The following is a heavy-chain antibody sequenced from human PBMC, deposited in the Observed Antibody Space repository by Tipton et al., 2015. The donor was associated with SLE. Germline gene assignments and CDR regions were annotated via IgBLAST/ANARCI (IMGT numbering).Heavy chain of an antibody. CDR1: GDSIRNENYY. Sequence: TLSLTCTVSGDSIRNENYYWGWFLQPPGKGLEWIAAIYYDETTYYHTSLDSRATISVDMSKNQFSLNLRSVTAADTAVYFCARTRQQLDGDYYYYMDVWGKGTTVIVSS. J-gene: IGHJ6*03. CDR3: ARTRQQLDGDYYYYMDV. CDR2: IYYDETT. V-gene: IGHV4-39*01. D-gene: IGHD6-13*01.